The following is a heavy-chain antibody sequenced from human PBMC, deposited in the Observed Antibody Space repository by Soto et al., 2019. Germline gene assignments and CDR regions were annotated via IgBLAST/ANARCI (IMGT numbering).Heavy chain of an antibody. CDR2: IYYSGST. CDR1: GGSIRSSSSY. D-gene: IGHD6-13*01. Sequence: SETLSLTCTVSGGSIRSSSSYWGWTRQPPGKGLEWIGSIYYSGSTYYNPSLKSRVTISVDTSKNQFSLKLSSVTAADTAVYYCARLSAAGNYYYYGMDVWGQGTTVTVSS. J-gene: IGHJ6*02. CDR3: ARLSAAGNYYYYGMDV. V-gene: IGHV4-39*01.